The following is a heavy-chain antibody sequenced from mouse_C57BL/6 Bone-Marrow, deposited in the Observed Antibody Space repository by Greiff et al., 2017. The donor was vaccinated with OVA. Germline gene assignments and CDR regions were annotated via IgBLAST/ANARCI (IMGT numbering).Heavy chain of an antibody. D-gene: IGHD3-1*01. CDR3: ARHVGGDY. CDR2: ISGGGGST. J-gene: IGHJ4*01. Sequence: EVMLVESGGGLVKPGGSLKLSCAASGFTFSSYTMSWVRQTPEKRLEWVATISGGGGSTYYPDSVKGRFTISRDNAKNTLYLQMSSLRSEDTALYCCARHVGGDYWGQGTSVTVSS. V-gene: IGHV5-9*01. CDR1: GFTFSSYT.